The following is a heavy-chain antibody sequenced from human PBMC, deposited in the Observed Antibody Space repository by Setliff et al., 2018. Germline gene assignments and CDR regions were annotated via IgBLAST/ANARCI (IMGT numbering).Heavy chain of an antibody. D-gene: IGHD5-18*01. Sequence: PSETLSLTCAASGFSIISNYYWAWIRQPPGKGLEWIGSVLHSGRTPYNPSLKSRVTISADTSKNQFSLKLPSVTAADTAVYYCARLDTNTYATFDYWGQGTLVTVSS. CDR3: ARLDTNTYATFDY. CDR1: GFSIISNYY. CDR2: VLHSGRT. V-gene: IGHV4-38-2*01. J-gene: IGHJ4*02.